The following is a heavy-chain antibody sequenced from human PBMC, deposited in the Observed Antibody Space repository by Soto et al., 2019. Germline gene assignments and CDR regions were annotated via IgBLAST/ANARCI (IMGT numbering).Heavy chain of an antibody. Sequence: SETLSLTCAVSGGSISSGGYSWSWIRQPPGKGLEWIGYIYHSGSIYYNPSLKSRVTISVDRSKNQFSLKLSSVTAADTAVYYCARDPSVWGQGTLVTVSS. V-gene: IGHV4-30-2*01. D-gene: IGHD1-26*01. CDR2: IYHSGSI. J-gene: IGHJ4*02. CDR3: ARDPSV. CDR1: GGSISSGGYS.